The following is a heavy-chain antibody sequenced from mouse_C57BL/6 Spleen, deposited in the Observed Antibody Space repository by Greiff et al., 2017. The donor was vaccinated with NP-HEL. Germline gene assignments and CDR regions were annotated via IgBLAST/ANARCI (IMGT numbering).Heavy chain of an antibody. CDR1: GFTFSSYA. J-gene: IGHJ2*01. CDR2: ISDGGSYT. D-gene: IGHD2-4*01. Sequence: EVQGVESGGGLVKPGGSLKLSCAASGFTFSSYAMSWVRQTPEKRLEWVATISDGGSYTYYPDNVKGRFTISRDNAKNNLYLQMSHLKSEDTAMYYCARDDYDDEYYFDYWGQGTTLTVSS. V-gene: IGHV5-4*01. CDR3: ARDDYDDEYYFDY.